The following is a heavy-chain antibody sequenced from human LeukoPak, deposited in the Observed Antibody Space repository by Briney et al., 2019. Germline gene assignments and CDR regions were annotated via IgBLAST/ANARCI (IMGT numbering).Heavy chain of an antibody. D-gene: IGHD6-19*01. Sequence: ASVKVSCKASGYTFTSYDINWVRQSTGQGLEWMGWMNPNSGNTGYAQKFQGRVTITRNTSISTAYMELNRLRAEDTAVYYCARDLVGYSSGWYFTGFDPWGQGTLVTVSS. J-gene: IGHJ5*02. CDR2: MNPNSGNT. CDR3: ARDLVGYSSGWYFTGFDP. V-gene: IGHV1-8*03. CDR1: GYTFTSYD.